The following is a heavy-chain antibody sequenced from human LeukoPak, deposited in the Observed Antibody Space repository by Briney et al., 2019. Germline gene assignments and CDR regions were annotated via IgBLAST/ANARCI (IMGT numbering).Heavy chain of an antibody. D-gene: IGHD5-24*01. V-gene: IGHV4-39*07. Sequence: DPSETLSLTCTVSGGSISSSSYYWGWIRQPPGKGLEWIGSIYYSGSTYYNPSLKSRVTISVDTSKNQFSLKLSSVTAADTAVYYCARGRRDGYRLYYMDVWGKGTTVTISS. CDR2: IYYSGST. CDR1: GGSISSSSYY. J-gene: IGHJ6*03. CDR3: ARGRRDGYRLYYMDV.